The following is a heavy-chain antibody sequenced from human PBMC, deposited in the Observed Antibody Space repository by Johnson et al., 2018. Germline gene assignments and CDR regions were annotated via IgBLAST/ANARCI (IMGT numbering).Heavy chain of an antibody. V-gene: IGHV3-30*03. CDR3: ARTMVFDLAPGVYGMDV. CDR1: GFTFSSYG. Sequence: VQLLETGGGVVEPGRSLRLSCVASGFTFSSYGFHWVRPAPGKGLEWVAVMSSDGRNIFYGDSVKGRFAISRDNSQNTVYLQINSLRAEDTAVYYCARTMVFDLAPGVYGMDVWGQGTTVTVSS. J-gene: IGHJ6*02. CDR2: MSSDGRNI. D-gene: IGHD3/OR15-3a*01.